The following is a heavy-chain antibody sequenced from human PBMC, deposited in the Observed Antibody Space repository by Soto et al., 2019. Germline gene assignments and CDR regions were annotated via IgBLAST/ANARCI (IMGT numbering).Heavy chain of an antibody. CDR2: ISAYNGST. CDR1: GYTFTSYG. Sequence: ASVKVSCKASGYTFTSYGISWVRQAPGQGLEWMGWISAYNGSTNYAQKLQGRVTMTTETSTSTAYMELRSLRSDDTAVYYCVIEYHILTGYIDYWCQAILVTVS. V-gene: IGHV1-18*01. CDR3: VIEYHILTGYIDY. J-gene: IGHJ4*02. D-gene: IGHD3-9*01.